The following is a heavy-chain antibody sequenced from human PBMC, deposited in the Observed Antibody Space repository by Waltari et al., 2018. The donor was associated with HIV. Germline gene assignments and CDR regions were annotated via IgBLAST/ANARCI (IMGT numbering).Heavy chain of an antibody. Sequence: ELQLVESGGGLVKPGGSLRLSCAASGFTFSNAWMSWVRQAPGKGLEWVGRIKSKTDGGTTDYAAPVKGRFTISRDDSKNTLYLQMNSLKTEDTAVYYCTTDRIMITFGGAGYWGQGTLVTVSS. CDR2: IKSKTDGGTT. V-gene: IGHV3-15*01. CDR1: GFTFSNAW. J-gene: IGHJ4*02. D-gene: IGHD3-16*01. CDR3: TTDRIMITFGGAGY.